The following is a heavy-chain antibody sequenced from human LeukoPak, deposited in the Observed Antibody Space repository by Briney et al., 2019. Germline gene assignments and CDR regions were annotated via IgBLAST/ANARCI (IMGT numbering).Heavy chain of an antibody. Sequence: SETLSLTCTVTGDSISLQYWNWIRPPPGKGLEWLGYISSSGNTNYHPSVNSRVTISRDTSKNQLSLRLKSLTAADTAVYYCARRSPIAAEDYWGQGILVTVSS. CDR2: ISSSGNT. D-gene: IGHD6-6*01. CDR1: GDSISLQY. V-gene: IGHV4-4*09. J-gene: IGHJ4*02. CDR3: ARRSPIAAEDY.